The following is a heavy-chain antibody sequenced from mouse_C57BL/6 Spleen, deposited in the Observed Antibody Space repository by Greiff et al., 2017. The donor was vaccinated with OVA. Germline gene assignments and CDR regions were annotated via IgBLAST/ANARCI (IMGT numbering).Heavy chain of an antibody. J-gene: IGHJ4*01. CDR2: ISSGGSYT. CDR1: GFTFSSYG. Sequence: DVMLVESGGDLVKPGGSLKLSCAASGFTFSSYGMSWVRQTPDKRLEWVATISSGGSYTYYPDSVKGRFTISRDNAKNTLYLQMSSLKSEDTAMYYCARHGDYGSSLYAMDYWGQGTSVTVSS. CDR3: ARHGDYGSSLYAMDY. V-gene: IGHV5-6*02. D-gene: IGHD1-1*01.